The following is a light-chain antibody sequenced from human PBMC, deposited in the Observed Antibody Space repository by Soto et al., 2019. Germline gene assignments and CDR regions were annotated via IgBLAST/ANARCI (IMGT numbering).Light chain of an antibody. J-gene: IGKJ4*01. Sequence: EIVLTQSPDTLSLSPGEGATLSFRASQSLSRNFLAWYQQRPGQAPRIXIYAASSRETGIPDRFSGSGSGTEFTLTIRRLEPEDFAVDYCQQYGSSTRTFGGGTKVDIK. CDR2: AAS. V-gene: IGKV3-20*01. CDR1: QSLSRNF. CDR3: QQYGSSTRT.